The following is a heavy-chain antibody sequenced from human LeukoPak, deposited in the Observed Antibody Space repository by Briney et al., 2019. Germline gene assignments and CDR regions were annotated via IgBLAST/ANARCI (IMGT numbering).Heavy chain of an antibody. V-gene: IGHV3-11*03. CDR3: ARWMYYYDSSGYYYYYYGMDV. CDR2: ISSSSSYT. CDR1: GXTFSDYY. D-gene: IGHD3-22*01. Sequence: GGSLRLSCAASGXTFSDYYMSWIRQAPGKGLEWGSYISSSSSYTNYADSVKGRFTIYRDNTKNSLYLQMNSLRAEDTAVYYCARWMYYYDSSGYYYYYYGMDVWGQGTTVTISS. J-gene: IGHJ6*02.